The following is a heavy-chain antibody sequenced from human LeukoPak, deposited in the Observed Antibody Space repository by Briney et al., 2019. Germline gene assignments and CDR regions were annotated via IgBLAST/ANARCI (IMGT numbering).Heavy chain of an antibody. J-gene: IGHJ4*02. CDR2: ISSSSYI. Sequence: PGESLRLSCAVSGSTFSSYSMNWVRQAPGKGLEWVGSISSSSYIYYADSVKGRFTISRDNAKNSLYLQMSTLRAEDTAVYYCAGSTLVGGLWFEELLSDFDYWGQGTLVTVSS. V-gene: IGHV3-21*01. CDR3: AGSTLVGGLWFEELLSDFDY. D-gene: IGHD3-10*01. CDR1: GSTFSSYS.